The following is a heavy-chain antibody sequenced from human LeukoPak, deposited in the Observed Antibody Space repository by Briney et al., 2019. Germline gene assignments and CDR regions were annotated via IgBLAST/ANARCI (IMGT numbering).Heavy chain of an antibody. CDR3: ARAAGDTAYYLDY. D-gene: IGHD5-18*01. J-gene: IGHJ4*02. V-gene: IGHV4-34*01. CDR2: INHSGST. Sequence: ASETLSLTCAVYGGSLSGYYGSWIRQPPGNRLKWIGEINHSGSTNYNPSLKSRVTISVDTSKNQFSLKLSSVTAADTAVYYCARAAGDTAYYLDYWGQGTLVTVSS. CDR1: GGSLSGYY.